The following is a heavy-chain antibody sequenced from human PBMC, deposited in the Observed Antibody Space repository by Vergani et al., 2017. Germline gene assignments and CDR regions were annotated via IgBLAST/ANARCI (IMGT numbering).Heavy chain of an antibody. Sequence: QLHLQESGPGLVKPSETLSLTCTVSGGSITSSSHYWGWIRQPPGKVLEWIGNIYHCGGAYSNPSLKGLVTISVDTSKNQFSLEVTSVTAADTAIYFCARTESVILRYVPWALWGQGTLVTVSS. CDR1: GGSITSSSHY. V-gene: IGHV4-39*01. CDR3: ARTESVILRYVPWAL. D-gene: IGHD3-9*01. J-gene: IGHJ4*02. CDR2: IYHCGGA.